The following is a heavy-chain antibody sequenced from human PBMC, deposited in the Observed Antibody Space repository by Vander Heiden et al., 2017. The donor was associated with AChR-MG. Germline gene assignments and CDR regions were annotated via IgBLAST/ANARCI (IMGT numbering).Heavy chain of an antibody. J-gene: IGHJ6*02. CDR3: ASLDIVVVPAAHMGGGVYGMDV. CDR2: ISSSSSTI. V-gene: IGHV3-48*02. Sequence: EVQLVESGGGLVQPGGSLRLSCAASGFTFSSYSMNWVRQAPGKGLEWVSYISSSSSTISYADSVKGRFTISRDNAKNSLYLQMNSLRDEDTAVYYCASLDIVVVPAAHMGGGVYGMDVWCQGTTVTVSS. D-gene: IGHD2-2*03. CDR1: GFTFSSYS.